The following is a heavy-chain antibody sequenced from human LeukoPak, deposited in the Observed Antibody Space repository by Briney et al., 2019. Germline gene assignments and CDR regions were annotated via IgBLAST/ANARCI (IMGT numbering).Heavy chain of an antibody. D-gene: IGHD1-26*01. Sequence: GGSLTLSCAASGFTFSSYSMNWVRQAPAKGLESVTSITSSSTYIHYADSVKGRFTISRDNAKSSLYLQMNSLRAEDTAVYYCARTTSGATFSDYYYYHMDVWGKGTTVTVS. CDR1: GFTFSSYS. CDR2: ITSSSTYI. J-gene: IGHJ6*03. CDR3: ARTTSGATFSDYYYYHMDV. V-gene: IGHV3-21*01.